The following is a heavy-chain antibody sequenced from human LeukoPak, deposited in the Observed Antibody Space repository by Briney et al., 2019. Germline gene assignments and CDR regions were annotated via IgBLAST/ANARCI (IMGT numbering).Heavy chain of an antibody. V-gene: IGHV1-2*02. CDR2: INPNSGGT. D-gene: IGHD4-17*01. CDR1: GYTFTGYY. Sequence: ASVKVSCKASGYTFTGYYMHWVRQAPGQGLEWMGWINPNSGGTNYAQKFQGRVTMTRNTSISTAYMELSSLRSEDTAVYYCARGTIGDEIDYWGQGTLVTVSS. J-gene: IGHJ4*02. CDR3: ARGTIGDEIDY.